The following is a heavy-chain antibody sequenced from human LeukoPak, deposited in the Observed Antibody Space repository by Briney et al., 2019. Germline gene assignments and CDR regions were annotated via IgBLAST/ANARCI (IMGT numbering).Heavy chain of an antibody. CDR1: GGSIGSSSYY. V-gene: IGHV4-39*01. CDR3: SRQGSSSWYPVGISYFDY. Sequence: SETLSLTCTVSGGSIGSSSYYWGWIRQPPGKGLEWIGSIYYSGSTYYNPSLKSRVTISLDTSKNQFSLKLSSVTAADTPVYYCSRQGSSSWYPVGISYFDYWGQGTLGTVSS. CDR2: IYYSGST. J-gene: IGHJ4*02. D-gene: IGHD6-13*01.